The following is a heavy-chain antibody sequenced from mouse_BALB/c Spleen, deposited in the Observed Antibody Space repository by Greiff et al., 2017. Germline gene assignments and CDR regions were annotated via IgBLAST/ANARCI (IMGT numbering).Heavy chain of an antibody. CDR3: ARWDSSGYVWFAY. J-gene: IGHJ3*01. V-gene: IGHV1-69*02. CDR2: IDPSDSYT. CDR1: GYTFTSYW. Sequence: QVQLQQPGAELVKPGASVKLSCKASGYTFTSYWMHWVKQRPGQGLEWIGEIDPSDSYTNYNQKFKGKATLTVDKSSSTAYMQLSSLTSEDSAVYYCARWDSSGYVWFAYWGQGTLVTVSA. D-gene: IGHD3-2*01.